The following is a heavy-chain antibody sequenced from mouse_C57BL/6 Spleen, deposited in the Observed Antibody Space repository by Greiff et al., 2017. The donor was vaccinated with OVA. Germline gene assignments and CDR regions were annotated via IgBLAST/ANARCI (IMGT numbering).Heavy chain of an antibody. J-gene: IGHJ3*01. CDR1: GYSITSGYD. Sequence: ESGPGMVKPSQSLSLTCTVTGYSITSGYDWHWIRHFPGNKLEWMGYISYSGSTNYNPSLKSRISITHDTSKNHFFLKLNSVTTEDTATYYCARDGDYDGGAWFAYWGQGTLVTVSA. D-gene: IGHD2-4*01. CDR3: ARDGDYDGGAWFAY. V-gene: IGHV3-1*01. CDR2: ISYSGST.